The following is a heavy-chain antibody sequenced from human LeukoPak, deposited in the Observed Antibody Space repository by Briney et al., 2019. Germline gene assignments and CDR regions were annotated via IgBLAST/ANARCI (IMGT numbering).Heavy chain of an antibody. CDR1: GGSISSYY. J-gene: IGHJ3*02. V-gene: IGHV4-59*08. D-gene: IGHD3-22*01. CDR3: ARHYYDSSGYPLVAFDI. CDR2: IYYSGST. Sequence: SETLSLTCTVSGGSISSYYWSWIRQPPGKGLEWIGYIYYSGSTNYNPSLKSRVTISVDTSKNQFSLKLSSVTAADTAVYYCARHYYDSSGYPLVAFDIWGQGTMVTVSS.